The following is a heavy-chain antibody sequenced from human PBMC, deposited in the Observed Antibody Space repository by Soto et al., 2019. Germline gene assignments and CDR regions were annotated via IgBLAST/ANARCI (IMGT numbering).Heavy chain of an antibody. J-gene: IGHJ4*02. CDR2: IYHSGST. V-gene: IGHV4-4*02. Sequence: SETLSLTCAVSGGSINSRYWWSLVCQSPGGGLEWIGEIYHSGSTNYNPSLKSRVTISVDKSKNQFSLNLSSVTAADTAVYYCSRDQNGSGNYYTRYFDYWGQGTLVT. CDR1: GGSINSRYW. D-gene: IGHD3-10*01. CDR3: SRDQNGSGNYYTRYFDY.